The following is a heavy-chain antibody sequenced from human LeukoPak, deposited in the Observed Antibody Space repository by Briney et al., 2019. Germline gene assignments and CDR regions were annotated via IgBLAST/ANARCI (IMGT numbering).Heavy chain of an antibody. J-gene: IGHJ3*02. V-gene: IGHV3-74*01. CDR3: AKPHPAIGAFDI. CDR2: INSDGSST. D-gene: IGHD2-2*01. Sequence: PGGSLRLSCAASEFTFSSYWMHWVRQAPGKGLVWVSRINSDGSSTSYADSVKGRFTISRDNAKNTLYLQMNSLRAEDTAVYYCAKPHPAIGAFDIWGQGTMVTVSS. CDR1: EFTFSSYW.